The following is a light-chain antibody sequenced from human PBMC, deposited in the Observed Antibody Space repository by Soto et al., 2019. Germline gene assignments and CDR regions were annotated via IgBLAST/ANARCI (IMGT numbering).Light chain of an antibody. J-gene: IGKJ2*01. CDR2: DAS. Sequence: DIQMTQSPSTLSASVGDRVTITCRASQSISSWLAWYQQKQGKAPKLLIYDASGLESGVPSRFSCSGSGTEFALTISSLQPDDFATYYCQQYNSYSTFGQGTKLEIK. CDR1: QSISSW. CDR3: QQYNSYST. V-gene: IGKV1-5*01.